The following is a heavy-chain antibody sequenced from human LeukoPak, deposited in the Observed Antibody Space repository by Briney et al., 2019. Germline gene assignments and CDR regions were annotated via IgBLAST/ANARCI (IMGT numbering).Heavy chain of an antibody. J-gene: IGHJ5*02. CDR3: ARESGGYPSNWFDP. V-gene: IGHV3-30-3*01. CDR2: ISYDGSNK. Sequence: PGRSLRLSCAASGFTFSSYAMHWVRQAPGKGLEWVAVISYDGSNKYYADSVKGRFTISRDNSKNTLYLQMNSLRAEDTAVYYCARESGGYPSNWFDPWGQGTLVTVSS. CDR1: GFTFSSYA. D-gene: IGHD1-26*01.